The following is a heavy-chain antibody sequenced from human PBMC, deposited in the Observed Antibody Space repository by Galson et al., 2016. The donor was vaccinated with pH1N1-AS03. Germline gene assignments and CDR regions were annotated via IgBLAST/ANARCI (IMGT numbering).Heavy chain of an antibody. CDR3: ARGVVDCSGPACSGTLRFDP. CDR1: GYTFTGNY. V-gene: IGHV1-8*03. Sequence: SVKVSCKASGYTFTGNYLHWVRQAPGQGLEWMGWMNPDSGNTGYAPSFQGRVTITRDTSIGTAYMELSSLRSEDTAVYYCARGVVDCSGPACSGTLRFDPWGQGTLVTVSS. J-gene: IGHJ5*02. D-gene: IGHD2-15*01. CDR2: MNPDSGNT.